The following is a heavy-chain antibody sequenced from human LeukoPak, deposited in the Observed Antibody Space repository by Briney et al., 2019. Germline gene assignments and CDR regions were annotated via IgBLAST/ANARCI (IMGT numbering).Heavy chain of an antibody. V-gene: IGHV4-59*01. D-gene: IGHD2-15*01. CDR1: GGSISSYY. Sequence: SETLSLTCTFSGGSISSYYWSWIRQPPGKGLEWIGYIYYSGSTNYNPSLKSRVTISVDTSKNQFSLKLSSVTAADTAVYYCAREGSSDAFDIWGQGTMVTVSS. J-gene: IGHJ3*02. CDR2: IYYSGST. CDR3: AREGSSDAFDI.